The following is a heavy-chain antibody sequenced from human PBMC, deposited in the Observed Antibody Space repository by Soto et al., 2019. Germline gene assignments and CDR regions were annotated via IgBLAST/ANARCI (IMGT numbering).Heavy chain of an antibody. Sequence: GVSMRVSCAAAGLNFISYGMSWISKNTGKGLEWVSAISGSGGSTYYADSVKGRFTISRDNSKNTLYLQMNSLRAEDTAVYYCAKDQAAPGDYGTIYDYWGQGTLVTVSS. V-gene: IGHV3-23*01. CDR3: AKDQAAPGDYGTIYDY. CDR2: ISGSGGST. D-gene: IGHD4-17*01. CDR1: GLNFISYG. J-gene: IGHJ4*02.